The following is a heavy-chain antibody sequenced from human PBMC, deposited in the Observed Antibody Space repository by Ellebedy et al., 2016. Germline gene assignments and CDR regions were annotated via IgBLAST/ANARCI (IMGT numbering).Heavy chain of an antibody. J-gene: IGHJ6*02. V-gene: IGHV3-7*03. CDR3: ARASQDIVVVPAAPSMDV. D-gene: IGHD2-2*01. Sequence: ETLSLTCAASGFTFSSYWMSWVRQAPGKGLEWVANIKQDGSEKYYVDSVKGRFTISRGNAKNSLYLQMNSLRAEDTAVYYCARASQDIVVVPAAPSMDVWGQGTTVTVSS. CDR2: IKQDGSEK. CDR1: GFTFSSYW.